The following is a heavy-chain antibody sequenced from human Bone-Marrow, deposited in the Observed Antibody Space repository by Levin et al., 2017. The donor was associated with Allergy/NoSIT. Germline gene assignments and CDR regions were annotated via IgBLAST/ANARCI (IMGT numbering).Heavy chain of an antibody. J-gene: IGHJ4*02. D-gene: IGHD1-20*01. CDR1: GFTFSSYW. V-gene: IGHV3-7*01. Sequence: GGSLRLSCVASGFTFSSYWMTWVRQAPGKGLEWVGNINEDGSEKYYLDSVKGRFTISRDNAKNSRYLEMNSLRVEDTAVYYCARGYDWRFDYWGQGTLVTVSS. CDR2: INEDGSEK. CDR3: ARGYDWRFDY.